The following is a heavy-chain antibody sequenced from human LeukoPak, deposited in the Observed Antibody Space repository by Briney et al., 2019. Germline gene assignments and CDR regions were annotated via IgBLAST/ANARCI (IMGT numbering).Heavy chain of an antibody. CDR3: ARRLSGRYSEGFDY. CDR2: IKQDGSEK. J-gene: IGHJ4*02. V-gene: IGHV3-7*01. CDR1: GFTFSSYW. Sequence: QSGGSLRLSCAASGFTFSSYWMSWVRQAPGKGLEWVANIKQDGSEKYYVDSVKGRFTISIDNAKNSLYLQMNSLRAEDTAVYYCARRLSGRYSEGFDYWGQGTLVTVSS. D-gene: IGHD3-10*01.